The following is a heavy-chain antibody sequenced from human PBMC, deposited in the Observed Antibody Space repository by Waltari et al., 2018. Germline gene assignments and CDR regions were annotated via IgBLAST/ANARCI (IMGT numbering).Heavy chain of an antibody. J-gene: IGHJ6*03. CDR1: GFTFNTYA. D-gene: IGHD3-16*01. Sequence: QVQLEESGGGVVQTGGSLRVSCAASGFTFNTYAMHWVRQAPGKGLEWVAFIRNDGNNEYYADSVKGRFTISRDNSKNSLYLQMNNLRAEDTAVYYCAKDGPGRCFDEFIYMDVWGKGTTVTVSS. V-gene: IGHV3-30*02. CDR3: AKDGPGRCFDEFIYMDV. CDR2: IRNDGNNE.